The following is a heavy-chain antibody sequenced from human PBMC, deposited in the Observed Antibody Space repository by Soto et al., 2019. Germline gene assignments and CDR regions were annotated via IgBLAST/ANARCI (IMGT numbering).Heavy chain of an antibody. CDR3: ASGRIAAQFDP. V-gene: IGHV3-48*03. J-gene: IGHJ5*02. Sequence: GGSLRLSCAASGFTFSSYEMNWVRQAPGKGLEWVSYISSSGSTIYYADSVKGRFTISRDNAKNSLYLQMNSLRAEDTAVYYCASGRIAAQFDPWGQGTLVTVSS. CDR1: GFTFSSYE. D-gene: IGHD6-6*01. CDR2: ISSSGSTI.